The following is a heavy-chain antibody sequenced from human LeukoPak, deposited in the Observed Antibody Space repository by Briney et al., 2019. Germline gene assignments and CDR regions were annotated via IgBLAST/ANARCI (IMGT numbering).Heavy chain of an antibody. J-gene: IGHJ5*02. V-gene: IGHV4-38-2*02. Sequence: SETLSLTCTVSGYSISSGYNWGWIRQPPGKGLEWIGSIYHSGSTYYNPSLKSRVTMSVDTSKNQFSLTLSSVTAADTAVYYCARTHSSRYNWFDPWGQGTLVTVSS. CDR3: ARTHSSRYNWFDP. CDR1: GYSISSGYN. D-gene: IGHD6-13*01. CDR2: IYHSGST.